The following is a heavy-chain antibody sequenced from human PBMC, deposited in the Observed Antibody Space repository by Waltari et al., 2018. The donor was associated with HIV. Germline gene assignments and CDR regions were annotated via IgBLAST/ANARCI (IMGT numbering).Heavy chain of an antibody. V-gene: IGHV4-31*03. CDR3: ARDGKSSYYYDSSPNWFDP. J-gene: IGHJ5*02. D-gene: IGHD3-22*01. CDR1: GGSISRGGYS. CDR2: IYYSGST. Sequence: QVQLQESGPGLVKPSQTLSLTCPFPGGSISRGGYSWSWLRQHPGKGLEWIGFIYYSGSTYYNPSLKSRVTISVDTSKNQFSLKLSSVTAADTAVYYCARDGKSSYYYDSSPNWFDPWGQGTLVAVSS.